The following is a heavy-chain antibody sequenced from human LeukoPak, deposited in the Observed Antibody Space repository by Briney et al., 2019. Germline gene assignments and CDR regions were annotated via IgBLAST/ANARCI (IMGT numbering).Heavy chain of an antibody. CDR2: IYTSGST. V-gene: IGHV4-4*07. Sequence: SETLSLTCTVSGGSISSYYWSWIRQPAGKGLEWIGRIYTSGSTNYNPSLKSRVTMSVDTSKNQFSLKLSSVTAADTAVYYCARENPRIQLRFRGDYFKYWGQGTLVTVSS. D-gene: IGHD5-18*01. CDR3: ARENPRIQLRFRGDYFKY. J-gene: IGHJ4*02. CDR1: GGSISSYY.